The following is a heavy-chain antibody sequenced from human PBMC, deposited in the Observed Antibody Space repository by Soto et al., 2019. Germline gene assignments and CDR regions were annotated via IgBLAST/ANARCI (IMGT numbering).Heavy chain of an antibody. Sequence: PGGSLRLSCAASGFTFSSYGMNWVRQAPGKGLEWVSYISSSGSTIYYADSVKGRFTISRDNAKNSLYLQMNSLRAEDTAVYYCARPLDYCDSSGGVGGMDVWGQGTTVTVS. D-gene: IGHD3-22*01. CDR2: ISSSGSTI. CDR3: ARPLDYCDSSGGVGGMDV. J-gene: IGHJ6*02. V-gene: IGHV3-48*03. CDR1: GFTFSSYG.